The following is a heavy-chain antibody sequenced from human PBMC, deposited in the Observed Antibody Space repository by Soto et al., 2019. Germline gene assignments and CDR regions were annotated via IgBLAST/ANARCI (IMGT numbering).Heavy chain of an antibody. V-gene: IGHV3-23*01. Sequence: GGSLRLSCAASGFTFSSYAMSWVRQAPGKGLEWVSAISGSGGSTYYADSVKGRFTISRDNSKNTLYLQMNSLRAEDTAVYYCAKDQHAITIFGVVNSYFDYWGQGTLVTVSS. CDR1: GFTFSSYA. J-gene: IGHJ4*02. CDR3: AKDQHAITIFGVVNSYFDY. CDR2: ISGSGGST. D-gene: IGHD3-3*01.